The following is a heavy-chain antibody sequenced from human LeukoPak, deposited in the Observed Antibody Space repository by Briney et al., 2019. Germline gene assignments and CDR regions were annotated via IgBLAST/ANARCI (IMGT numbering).Heavy chain of an antibody. CDR3: ARYFHDYSNYNYFDY. D-gene: IGHD4-11*01. CDR1: GGSISSYY. Sequence: PSETLSLTCTVPGGSISSYYWSWIRQPPGKGLEWIGYIYYSGSTYYNPSLKSRVTISVDTSKNQFSLKLTSVTAADTAVYYCARYFHDYSNYNYFDYWGQGTLVTVSS. V-gene: IGHV4-59*08. CDR2: IYYSGST. J-gene: IGHJ4*02.